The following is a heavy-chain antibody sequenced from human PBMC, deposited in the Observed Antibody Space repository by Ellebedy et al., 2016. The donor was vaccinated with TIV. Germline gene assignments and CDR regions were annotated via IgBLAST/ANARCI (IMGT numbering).Heavy chain of an antibody. CDR1: GGSISSYY. Sequence: MPSETLSLTCTVSGGSISSYYWSWIRQPPGKGLEWIGYIYYSGSTNYNPSLKSRVTISVDTSKNQFSLKLSSVTAADTAVYYCARLGGWQLGWHYYYGMDVWGQGTTVTVSS. CDR2: IYYSGST. J-gene: IGHJ6*02. V-gene: IGHV4-59*08. CDR3: ARLGGWQLGWHYYYGMDV. D-gene: IGHD6-6*01.